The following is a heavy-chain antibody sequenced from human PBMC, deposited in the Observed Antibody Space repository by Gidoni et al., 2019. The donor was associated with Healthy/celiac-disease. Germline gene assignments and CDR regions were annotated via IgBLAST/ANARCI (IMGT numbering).Heavy chain of an antibody. J-gene: IGHJ6*02. CDR1: GFTFSSYS. CDR3: ARDLYYCSGGSCYPYYYYGMDV. V-gene: IGHV3-21*01. D-gene: IGHD2-15*01. CDR2: ISSSSSYI. Sequence: EVQLVESGGGLVKPGGSLRLSCAASGFTFSSYSMHWVRQAPGKGLEWVSSISSSSSYIYYADSVKGRFTISRDNAKNSLYLQMNSLRAEDTAVYYCARDLYYCSGGSCYPYYYYGMDVWGQGTTVTVSS.